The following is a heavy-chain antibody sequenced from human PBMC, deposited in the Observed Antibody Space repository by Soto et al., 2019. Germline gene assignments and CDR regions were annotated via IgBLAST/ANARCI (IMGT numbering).Heavy chain of an antibody. Sequence: QVQLQESGPGLVKPSETLSLTCTVSVSGGSVSTGVHYWSWIRQPPGKGLEWIGSTYYSGSTNYNPSLKSRVTISVDTSKNQFSLKLTSVTAADTAVYYCARGYYTSWYWFDRWGRGTLVTVSS. CDR2: TYYSGST. J-gene: IGHJ2*01. CDR1: GGSVSTGVHY. D-gene: IGHD6-13*01. V-gene: IGHV4-61*08. CDR3: ARGYYTSWYWFDR.